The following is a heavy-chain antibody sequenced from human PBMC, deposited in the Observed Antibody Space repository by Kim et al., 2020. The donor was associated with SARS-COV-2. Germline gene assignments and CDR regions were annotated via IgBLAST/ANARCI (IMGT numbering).Heavy chain of an antibody. D-gene: IGHD3-10*01. J-gene: IGHJ3*02. Sequence: SRVTISVDTSKNQFSLKLSSVTAADTAVYYCARERDYYYGSGSRDDAFDIWGQGTIVTVSS. V-gene: IGHV4-31*02. CDR3: ARERDYYYGSGSRDDAFDI.